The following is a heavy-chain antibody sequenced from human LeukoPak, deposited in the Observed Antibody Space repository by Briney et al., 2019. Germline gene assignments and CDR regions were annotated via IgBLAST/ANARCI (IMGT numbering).Heavy chain of an antibody. CDR1: GYTLTELS. Sequence: ASVKVSCKVSGYTLTELSMHWVRQAPGKGLEWMGGFDPEDGETIYAQKFQGRGTMTEDTSTDTAYMELSSLRSEDTAVYYCATGGYCSSTSCPYDAFDIWGQGTMVTVSS. CDR3: ATGGYCSSTSCPYDAFDI. CDR2: FDPEDGET. J-gene: IGHJ3*02. V-gene: IGHV1-24*01. D-gene: IGHD2-2*01.